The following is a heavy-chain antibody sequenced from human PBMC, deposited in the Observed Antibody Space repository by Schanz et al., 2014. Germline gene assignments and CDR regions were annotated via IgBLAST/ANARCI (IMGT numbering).Heavy chain of an antibody. D-gene: IGHD5-12*01. J-gene: IGHJ4*02. CDR1: GYTFIDYY. V-gene: IGHV1-46*03. Sequence: QVQLVQSGAEVKKPGASVKVSCKASGYTFIDYYMHWVRQAPGQGLEWMGIINPSGGSTSYAQKFQGRVTFTADKSTSTAFLEVNSLRSEDTAVYYCARTGYDPSLTHWGQGTLVTVSS. CDR3: ARTGYDPSLTH. CDR2: INPSGGST.